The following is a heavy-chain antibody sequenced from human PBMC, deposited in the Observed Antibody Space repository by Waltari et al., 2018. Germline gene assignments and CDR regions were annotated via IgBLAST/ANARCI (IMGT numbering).Heavy chain of an antibody. CDR3: ARVXWLGPDAXXI. J-gene: IGHJ3*02. CDR1: GYSISSGXY. V-gene: IGHV4-38-2*01. D-gene: IGHD6-19*01. CDR2: IYHSGSX. Sequence: LQESGPXXVKPSEXLSLTCAVSGYSISSGXYWGWIRQPPGKGLEGIGSIYHSGSXYYNPSXXXRVTISVDTSKNQFXXKXSSVTAAXXAVYYCARVXWLGPDAXXIWGQXTXXTXSS.